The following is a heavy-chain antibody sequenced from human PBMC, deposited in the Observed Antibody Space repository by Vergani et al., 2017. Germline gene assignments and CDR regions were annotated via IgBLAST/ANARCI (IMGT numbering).Heavy chain of an antibody. V-gene: IGHV1-69*12. Sequence: QVQLVQSGAEVKKPGSSVKVSCKASRGPFSSYAISWVREAPGQGLEGMGGIIPIVGTAKYTQKLKGRVPITAYESTSAASMGLSSLISEDTAVYYCARDLGVYSGYGEIWFDPWGQGSLVTVSA. CDR3: ARDLGVYSGYGEIWFDP. CDR1: RGPFSSYA. CDR2: IIPIVGTA. D-gene: IGHD5-12*01. J-gene: IGHJ5*02.